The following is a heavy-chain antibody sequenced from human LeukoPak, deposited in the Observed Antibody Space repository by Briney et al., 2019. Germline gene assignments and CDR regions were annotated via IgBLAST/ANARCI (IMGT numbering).Heavy chain of an antibody. J-gene: IGHJ4*02. CDR1: GFTFSSYW. CDR3: ARVYRVGPGDY. D-gene: IGHD2/OR15-2a*01. CDR2: IKQDGRAK. Sequence: GGSLRLSCAASGFTFSSYWMSWVRQAPGKGLEWVANIKQDGRAKYYVDSVKGRFTISRDNAKNSLYLQMNSLRAEDTAVYYCARVYRVGPGDYWGQGTLVTVSS. V-gene: IGHV3-7*01.